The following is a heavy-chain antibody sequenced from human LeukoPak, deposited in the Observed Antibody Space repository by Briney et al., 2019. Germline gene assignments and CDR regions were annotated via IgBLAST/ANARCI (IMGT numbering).Heavy chain of an antibody. CDR2: IYYSGST. D-gene: IGHD2-21*02. V-gene: IGHV4-31*03. Sequence: SETLSLTCTVSGGSISSGGYYWSWIRQHPGKGLEWIGYIYYSGSTYYNPSPKSRVTISVDTSKNQFSLKLSSVTAADTAVYYCARDLVVTAIDYYYYGMDVWGQGTTVTVSS. CDR3: ARDLVVTAIDYYYYGMDV. J-gene: IGHJ6*02. CDR1: GGSISSGGYY.